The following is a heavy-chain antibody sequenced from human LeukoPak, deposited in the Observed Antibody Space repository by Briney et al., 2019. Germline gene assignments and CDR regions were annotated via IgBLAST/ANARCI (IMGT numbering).Heavy chain of an antibody. Sequence: PGGSLRLSCAASGLTVSSNYMSWVRQAPGKGLEWVSVIYSGGSTYYADSVKGRFTISRDNSKNTLYLQMNSLRAEDTAVYYCARFTDTKGFDYWGQGTLVTVSS. CDR2: IYSGGST. CDR1: GLTVSSNY. D-gene: IGHD5-18*01. J-gene: IGHJ4*02. V-gene: IGHV3-53*01. CDR3: ARFTDTKGFDY.